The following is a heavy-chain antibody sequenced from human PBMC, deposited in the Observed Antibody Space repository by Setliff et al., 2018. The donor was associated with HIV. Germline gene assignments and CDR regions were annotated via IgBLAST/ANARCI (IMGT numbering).Heavy chain of an antibody. J-gene: IGHJ4*02. CDR1: GFTFSSYS. D-gene: IGHD3-10*01. V-gene: IGHV3-23*01. CDR3: ARDGERWPDYFDY. Sequence: GGSLRLSCAASGFTFSSYSMNWVRQAPGKGLEWVSAISSGGEIMFYADSVKGRFTISRDNSKNTLYLQMNSLRAEDTAVYYCARDGERWPDYFDYWGQGTLVTVSS. CDR2: ISSGGEIM.